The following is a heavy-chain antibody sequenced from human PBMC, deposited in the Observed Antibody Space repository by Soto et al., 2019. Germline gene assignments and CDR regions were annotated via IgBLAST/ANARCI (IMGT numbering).Heavy chain of an antibody. CDR1: GFAFSTYA. D-gene: IGHD6-19*01. J-gene: IGHJ4*02. CDR3: AKRGRGAVAFDY. V-gene: IGHV3-23*01. Sequence: EVRLLESGGGLVQPGGSLRLSCAASGFAFSTYALSWVRQAPGKGLEWVSSISGSGVSTYYADSVKGRFTFSRDNSKNTLYLQMNSLGAEDTAVYYCAKRGRGAVAFDYWGQGTLVTVSS. CDR2: ISGSGVST.